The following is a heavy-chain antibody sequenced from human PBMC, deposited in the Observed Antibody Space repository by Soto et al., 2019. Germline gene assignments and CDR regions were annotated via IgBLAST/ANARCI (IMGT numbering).Heavy chain of an antibody. CDR2: IYYSGST. J-gene: IGHJ6*02. D-gene: IGHD3-3*01. V-gene: IGHV4-59*01. CDR3: ARLAPDYDFWSGAFNYYYYGMDV. Sequence: PSETLSLTFTVSGGSISSYYWSWIRQPPGKGLEWIGYIYYSGSTNYNPSLKSRVTISVDTSKNQFSLKLSSVTAADTAVYYCARLAPDYDFWSGAFNYYYYGMDVWGQGTTVTVSS. CDR1: GGSISSYY.